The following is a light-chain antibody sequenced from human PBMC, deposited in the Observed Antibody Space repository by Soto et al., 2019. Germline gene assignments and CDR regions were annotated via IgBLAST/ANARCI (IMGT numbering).Light chain of an antibody. CDR2: DTS. CDR1: PNVYEY. V-gene: IGKV3D-20*01. CDR3: QPYGSSPS. J-gene: IGKJ1*01. Sequence: EIVSTQSPDTLSVSQGARATLYCRASPNVYEYLAWYQQKPGLAPSLILYDTSFRATGIPDRFSGSGSGTDFTLPLRRLDPEDFAVDDCQPYGSSPSFGPGTKLDNK.